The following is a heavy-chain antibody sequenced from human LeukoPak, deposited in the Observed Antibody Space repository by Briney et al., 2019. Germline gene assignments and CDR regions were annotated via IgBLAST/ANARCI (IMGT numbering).Heavy chain of an antibody. V-gene: IGHV4-39*07. CDR3: ARGLYSWFDP. D-gene: IGHD1-26*01. J-gene: IGHJ5*02. CDR2: IYYSGNT. CDR1: GGSISTSAYY. Sequence: SETLSLTCIVSGGSISTSAYYWGWIRQPPGEGLQWIGSIYYSGNTYYNSSLKSRVTISVDTSTSQFSLKLSSVTAADTAVYYCARGLYSWFDPWGQGTLVTVSS.